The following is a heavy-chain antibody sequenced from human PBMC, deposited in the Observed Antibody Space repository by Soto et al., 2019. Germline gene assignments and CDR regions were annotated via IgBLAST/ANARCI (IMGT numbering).Heavy chain of an antibody. Sequence: GGSLRLSCAASGFTFSSSEMYWVRQAPGKWLEWISYIHPGGQTIFYAESVKGRFTISRDNAKNSVYLQMNSLRAEDTAVYYCAKVFSYYDILTGYSNFDYWGQGTLVTVSS. V-gene: IGHV3-48*03. CDR3: AKVFSYYDILTGYSNFDY. CDR2: IHPGGQTI. CDR1: GFTFSSSE. D-gene: IGHD3-9*01. J-gene: IGHJ4*02.